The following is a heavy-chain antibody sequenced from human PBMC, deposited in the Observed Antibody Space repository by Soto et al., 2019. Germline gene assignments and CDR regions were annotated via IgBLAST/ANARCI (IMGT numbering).Heavy chain of an antibody. CDR2: IIPILGTA. D-gene: IGHD2-2*01. CDR1: RGTFSSYA. CDR3: ARSHTHIGCCSSTSCRRGFDP. Sequence: SVKVSCKASRGTFSSYAISWVRQAPGQGLEWMGGIIPILGTANYAQKFQGRVTITADESTSTAYMELSSLRSEETAVYYCARSHTHIGCCSSTSCRRGFDPWGQGALVTVSS. J-gene: IGHJ5*02. V-gene: IGHV1-69*13.